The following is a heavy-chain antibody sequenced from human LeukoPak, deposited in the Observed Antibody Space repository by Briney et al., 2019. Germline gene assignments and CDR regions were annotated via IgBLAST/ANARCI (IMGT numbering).Heavy chain of an antibody. J-gene: IGHJ4*02. CDR3: ALGDLQRGWY. CDR2: IHLNGGGT. Sequence: ASVKVSCTASGHIFTVDSIHWVRQAPGQGLEWMGWIHLNGGGTNYAQKFQGRVTMTRDTSISTAYMELSRLRSDDTAVYYCALGDLQRGWYWGQGTLVTVSS. V-gene: IGHV1-2*02. CDR1: GHIFTVDS. D-gene: IGHD3-10*01.